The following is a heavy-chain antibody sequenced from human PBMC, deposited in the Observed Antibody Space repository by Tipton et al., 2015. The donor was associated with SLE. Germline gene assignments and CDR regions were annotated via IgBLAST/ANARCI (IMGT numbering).Heavy chain of an antibody. CDR1: GYSISSGYY. J-gene: IGHJ5*02. CDR3: AREGRATRGNNWFDP. Sequence: TLSLTCAVSGYSISSGYYWSWIRQPAGKGLEWIGRIYTSGSTNYNPSLKSRVTMSVDTSKNQFSLKLSSVTAADTAVYYCAREGRATRGNNWFDPWGQGTLVTVSS. CDR2: IYTSGST. V-gene: IGHV4-61*02. D-gene: IGHD1-26*01.